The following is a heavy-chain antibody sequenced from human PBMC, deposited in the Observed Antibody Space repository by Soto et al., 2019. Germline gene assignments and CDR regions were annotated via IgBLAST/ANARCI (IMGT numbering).Heavy chain of an antibody. D-gene: IGHD1-26*01. CDR3: ENDGNLAVLDY. J-gene: IGHJ4*01. CDR1: GGTFSSYA. V-gene: IGHV1-69*12. CDR2: IIPIFGTA. Sequence: QVQLVQSGAEVKKPGSSVKVSCKASGGTFSSYAISWVRQAPGQGLEWMGGIIPIFGTANYAQKFQGRVTSTADDSTSTAYMELSSLRSEYTAVYYCENDGNLAVLDYWGEGTLVNVS.